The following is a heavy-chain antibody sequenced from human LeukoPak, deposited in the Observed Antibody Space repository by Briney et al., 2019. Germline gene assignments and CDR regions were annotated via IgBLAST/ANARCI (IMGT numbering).Heavy chain of an antibody. CDR1: GFTFSSYG. CDR2: ISYDGSNK. CDR3: AGRNFDY. V-gene: IGHV3-30*03. J-gene: IGHJ4*02. D-gene: IGHD6-6*01. Sequence: PGGSLRLSCAASGFTFSSYGMHWVRQAPGKGLEWVAVISYDGSNKYYADSVKGRFTISRDNSKNTLYLQMNSLRAEDTAVYYCAGRNFDYWGQGTLVTVSS.